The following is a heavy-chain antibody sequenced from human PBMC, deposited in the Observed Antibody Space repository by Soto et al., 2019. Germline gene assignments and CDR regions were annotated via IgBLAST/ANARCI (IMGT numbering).Heavy chain of an antibody. Sequence: SATLSLTCTVSGGSISSGDYYWIWIRQPPGKGLEWIGYVFYTGSAYYYNPSLKSRVTISVDTSKNQFSLKRSSVTAADTAVYYWGRESVASGPTYFDTRGTGTVVTV. CDR2: VFYTGSAY. CDR3: GRESVASGPTYFDT. J-gene: IGHJ4*02. CDR1: GGSISSGDYY. V-gene: IGHV4-30-4*01. D-gene: IGHD3-3*02.